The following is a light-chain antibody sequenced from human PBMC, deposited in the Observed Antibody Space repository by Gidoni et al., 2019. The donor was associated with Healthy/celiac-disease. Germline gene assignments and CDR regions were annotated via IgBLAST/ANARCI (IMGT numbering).Light chain of an antibody. Sequence: EIVLTQSPATLSLSPGERATLSCMASQSVSSYLAWYQQKPGQAPRLLIYDASNRATGIPARFSGSVSGTDFTLTIGSLEPEDFAVYYCQQRSNWPPEFTFGPXTKVDIK. CDR1: QSVSSY. CDR2: DAS. CDR3: QQRSNWPPEFT. J-gene: IGKJ3*01. V-gene: IGKV3-11*01.